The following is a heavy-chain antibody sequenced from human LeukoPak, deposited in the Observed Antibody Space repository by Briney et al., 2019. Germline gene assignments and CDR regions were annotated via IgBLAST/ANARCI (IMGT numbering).Heavy chain of an antibody. CDR2: IRWNSGSI. D-gene: IGHD6-19*01. CDR1: GFTFDAYA. V-gene: IGHV3-9*01. CDR3: GKDADRAVGINHFDY. Sequence: GSSLRLSCAASGFTFDAYATHSVRHPPGKGLEWGSCIRWNSGSISYAESVECRFPLSRENVQNSLYLQTNSLRAWDTGLYYCGKDADRAVGINHFDYWGQGTLVTVSS. J-gene: IGHJ4*02.